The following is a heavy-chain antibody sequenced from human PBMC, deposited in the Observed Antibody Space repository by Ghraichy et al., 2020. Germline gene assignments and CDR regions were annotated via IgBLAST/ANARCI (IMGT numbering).Heavy chain of an antibody. D-gene: IGHD3-22*01. CDR1: GFTVSSNY. Sequence: GGSLRLSCAASGFTVSSNYMSWVRQAPGKGREWFAVIYGGGSTYYADSVKGRFTISRDNSKNTLYLQMNRLGAEDTAVYYCARVDGYYDSSGYYVDYWGQGTLVTVSS. CDR3: ARVDGYYDSSGYYVDY. V-gene: IGHV3-53*01. J-gene: IGHJ4*02. CDR2: IYGGGST.